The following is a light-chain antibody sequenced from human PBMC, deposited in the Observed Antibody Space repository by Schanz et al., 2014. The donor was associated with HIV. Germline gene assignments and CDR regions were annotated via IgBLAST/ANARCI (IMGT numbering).Light chain of an antibody. J-gene: IGLJ7*01. CDR2: RNN. V-gene: IGLV1-44*01. CDR3: QSYDTSLSGSV. Sequence: QSVLTQPPSASGTPGQRVTISCSGSSSNIGNNTVNWYQHPPGTTPKLLIYRNNQRPSGVPDRFSGSKSGTSASLAISGLQSEDEGDYYCQSYDTSLSGSVFGGGTQLTVL. CDR1: SSNIGNNT.